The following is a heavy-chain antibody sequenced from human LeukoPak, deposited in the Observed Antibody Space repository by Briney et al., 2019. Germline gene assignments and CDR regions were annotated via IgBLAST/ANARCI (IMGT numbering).Heavy chain of an antibody. Sequence: PSDTLSLTCTVSGVSISSSSYYWGWIRQPPGKGLEWIGSIYYSGSTYYNPSLKSRVAISVDTSKTLFSLKLSSVTAADTAVYYCARHRIAPADDAFDIWGRGTMVTVSS. CDR2: IYYSGST. J-gene: IGHJ3*02. D-gene: IGHD6-13*01. CDR3: ARHRIAPADDAFDI. CDR1: GVSISSSSYY. V-gene: IGHV4-39*01.